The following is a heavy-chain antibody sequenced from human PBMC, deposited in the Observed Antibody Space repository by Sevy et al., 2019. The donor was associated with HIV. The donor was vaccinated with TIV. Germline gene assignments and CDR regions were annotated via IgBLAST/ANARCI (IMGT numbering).Heavy chain of an antibody. J-gene: IGHJ4*02. D-gene: IGHD3-10*01. Sequence: GESLKISCAASGLNVSDYFMSWIRQAPGKRPEWVSYISSSGTIIYYADSVKGRFTISRDNAKNSLYLQMNSLRAEDTATYYCARDLASGSFFSLYFDYWGQGTLVTVSS. V-gene: IGHV3-11*01. CDR2: ISSSGTII. CDR3: ARDLASGSFFSLYFDY. CDR1: GLNVSDYF.